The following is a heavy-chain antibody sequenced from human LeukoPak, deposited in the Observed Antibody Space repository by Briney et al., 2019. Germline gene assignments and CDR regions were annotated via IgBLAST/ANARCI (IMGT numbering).Heavy chain of an antibody. CDR2: IHYSGST. J-gene: IGHJ4*02. D-gene: IGHD3-22*01. V-gene: IGHV4-39*07. CDR3: ARDVRDSSGYYLRAFGY. CDR1: GGSIRSSNNY. Sequence: SETLSLTCTVSGGSIRSSNNYWVWIRQPPGKGLEWIGGIHYSGSTYCYPSLKSRVTISVDTSKNQFSLKLSSVTAADTAVYYCARDVRDSSGYYLRAFGYWGQGTLVTVPS.